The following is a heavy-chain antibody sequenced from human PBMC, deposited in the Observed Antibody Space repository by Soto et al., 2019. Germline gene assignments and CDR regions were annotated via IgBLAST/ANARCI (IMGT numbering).Heavy chain of an antibody. V-gene: IGHV2-70*04. CDR2: IDWDDDK. Sequence: SGPTLVNPTQTLTLTCTFSGFSLSTSGMRVSWIRQPPGKALEWLARIDWDDDKFYSTSLKTRLTISKDTSKNQVVLTMTNMDPVDTATYYCARISHDSSGYYFDYWGQGTLVTVSS. CDR1: GFSLSTSGMR. J-gene: IGHJ4*02. D-gene: IGHD3-22*01. CDR3: ARISHDSSGYYFDY.